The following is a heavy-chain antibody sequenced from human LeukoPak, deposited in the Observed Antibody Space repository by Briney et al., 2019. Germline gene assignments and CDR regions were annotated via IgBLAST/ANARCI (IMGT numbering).Heavy chain of an antibody. J-gene: IGHJ5*02. Sequence: SVKVSCKASGGTFSSYAISWVRQAPGQGLEWMGGIIPIFGTANYAQKFQGRVTITADESTSTAYMELSSLRSEDTAVYYCARPYYGSGSYYPWFDPWGQGTLVTVSS. CDR3: ARPYYGSGSYYPWFDP. D-gene: IGHD3-10*01. CDR1: GGTFSSYA. V-gene: IGHV1-69*13. CDR2: IIPIFGTA.